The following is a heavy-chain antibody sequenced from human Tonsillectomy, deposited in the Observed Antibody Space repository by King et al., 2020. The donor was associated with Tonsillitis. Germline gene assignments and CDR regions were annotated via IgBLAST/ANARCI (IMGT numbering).Heavy chain of an antibody. CDR2: IRSRGNNYAT. J-gene: IGHJ6*02. V-gene: IGHV3-73*02. Sequence: VQLVESGGGLVQPGGSLKLSCAASGFTFSGSAMHWVRQASGKGLEWVGLIRSRGNNYATAYAASVKGRFTISRDDSKNTAYLQMNSLKTEDTAVYYCTRPGHYYYGMDVWGQGTTVTVSS. CDR3: TRPGHYYYGMDV. CDR1: GFTFSGSA.